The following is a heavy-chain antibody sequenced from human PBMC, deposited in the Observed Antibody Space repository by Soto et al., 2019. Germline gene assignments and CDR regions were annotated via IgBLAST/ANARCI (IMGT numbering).Heavy chain of an antibody. D-gene: IGHD5-18*01. Sequence: SETLSLTRPVFGGSISSGGYFWSWIRQHPGKGLEWIAYIYYSGSTYYNPSLKSRVTISVDMSKNQFSLKLNSVTAADTAVYYCARVPYPGYSFDYWGQGTLVTVSS. V-gene: IGHV4-31*03. CDR3: ARVPYPGYSFDY. CDR1: GGSISSGGYF. CDR2: IYYSGST. J-gene: IGHJ4*02.